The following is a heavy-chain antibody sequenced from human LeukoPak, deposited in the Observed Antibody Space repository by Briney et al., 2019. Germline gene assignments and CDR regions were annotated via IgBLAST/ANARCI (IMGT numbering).Heavy chain of an antibody. V-gene: IGHV3-23*01. CDR3: ARPYYSNYYYYSMDV. CDR2: ICGSDGSR. Sequence: GGSLRLSCAASGFTFSTYAMSWVRQAPGKGLEWVSAICGSDGSRYYADSVKGRFTISRDNSKNTLYLQMNSLRVEDTAVYYCARPYYSNYYYYSMDVWGQGTTVTVSS. J-gene: IGHJ6*02. CDR1: GFTFSTYA. D-gene: IGHD4-11*01.